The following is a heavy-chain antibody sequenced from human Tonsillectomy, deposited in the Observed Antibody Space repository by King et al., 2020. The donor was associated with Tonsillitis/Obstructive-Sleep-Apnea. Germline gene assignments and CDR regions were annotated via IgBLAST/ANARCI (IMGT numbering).Heavy chain of an antibody. J-gene: IGHJ3*02. D-gene: IGHD1-26*01. CDR1: GGSISSYD. CDR2: IYYSGST. Sequence: QLQESGPGLVKPSETLSLTCTVSGGSISSYDWSWFRQHPGKGLEWSGYIYYSGSTTYNPSLKSRVTISVDTSKNQFSLKLSSVTAADTAVYYCARDWEQGAFDIWGQGTMVTVSS. V-gene: IGHV4-59*01. CDR3: ARDWEQGAFDI.